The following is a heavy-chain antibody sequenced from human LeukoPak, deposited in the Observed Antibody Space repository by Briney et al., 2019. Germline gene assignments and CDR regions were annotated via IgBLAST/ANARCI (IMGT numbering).Heavy chain of an antibody. V-gene: IGHV3-53*01. CDR3: ASFSLEWFTFDY. CDR2: IYSGGNT. Sequence: GGSLRLPCAASGFTFSHNYMSWVRQAPGKGLEWVSVIYSGGNTYYADSVTGRFTISRDNSKNTLYLQMNSLRVEDTAVYYCASFSLEWFTFDYWGQGTLVTVSS. J-gene: IGHJ4*02. D-gene: IGHD3-3*01. CDR1: GFTFSHNY.